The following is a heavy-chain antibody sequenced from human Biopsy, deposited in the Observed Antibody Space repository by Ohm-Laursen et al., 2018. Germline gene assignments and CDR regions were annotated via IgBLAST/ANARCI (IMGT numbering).Heavy chain of an antibody. J-gene: IGHJ1*01. CDR1: GGTSSNYG. V-gene: IGHV1-69*06. D-gene: IGHD3-9*01. CDR3: ATKLTGYFHH. Sequence: SVKVSCKVPGGTSSNYGVNWVRQAPGQGLEWLGGNIPILGTGNYAQKFQDRVTVAADTSTSTATMELRSLRSDDTAVYYCATKLTGYFHHWGQGTLVIVSS. CDR2: NIPILGTG.